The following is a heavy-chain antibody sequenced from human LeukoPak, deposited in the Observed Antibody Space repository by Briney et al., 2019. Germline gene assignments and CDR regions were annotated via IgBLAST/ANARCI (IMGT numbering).Heavy chain of an antibody. D-gene: IGHD2-15*01. CDR3: GKTTVGYSSGRYPGWPVDY. J-gene: IGHJ4*02. CDR1: GFTFNSYA. CDR2: IFGSGGSA. V-gene: IGHV3-23*01. Sequence: GGSLRLSCAASGFTFNSYAMYWVRQAPGKGLEWISGIFGSGGSAHYADSVKGRFTISRDNSKNSVYLQLDSLRVEDTAVYYCGKTTVGYSSGRYPGWPVDYWGQGALVTVSS.